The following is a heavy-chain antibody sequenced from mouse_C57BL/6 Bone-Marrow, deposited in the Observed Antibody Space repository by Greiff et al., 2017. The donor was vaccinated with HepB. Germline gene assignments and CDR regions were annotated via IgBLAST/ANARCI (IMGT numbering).Heavy chain of an antibody. D-gene: IGHD1-1*01. CDR3: ARYNYYGSSPHFDY. J-gene: IGHJ2*01. CDR2: ISYSGST. V-gene: IGHV3-8*01. Sequence: EVKVVESGPGLAKPSQTLSLTCSVTGYSITSDYWNWIRKFPGNKLEYMGYISYSGSTYYNPSLKSRISITRDTSKNQYCLQLNSVTTEDTATYYCARYNYYGSSPHFDYWGQGTTLTVSS. CDR1: GYSITSDY.